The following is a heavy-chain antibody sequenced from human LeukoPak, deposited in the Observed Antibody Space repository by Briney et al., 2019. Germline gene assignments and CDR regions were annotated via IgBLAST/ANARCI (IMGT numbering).Heavy chain of an antibody. Sequence: AGGSLRLSCAASGFTFSSYAMSWVRQAPGKGLEWVSAISGSGGSTFYADSVKGRFTISGDNSKNTLYMQMNSLRAEDTAVYYCAKDGSGVAAADYYFDYWGQGTLVTVSS. CDR3: AKDGSGVAAADYYFDY. CDR2: ISGSGGST. D-gene: IGHD2-15*01. V-gene: IGHV3-23*01. J-gene: IGHJ4*02. CDR1: GFTFSSYA.